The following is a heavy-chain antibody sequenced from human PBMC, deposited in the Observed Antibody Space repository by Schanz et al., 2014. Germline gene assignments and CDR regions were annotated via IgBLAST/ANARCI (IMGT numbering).Heavy chain of an antibody. V-gene: IGHV3-23*01. CDR2: IGGSGDST. Sequence: EVQLLESGGGLVQPGGSLRLSCAGSGFTFSNHALSWVRQAPGKGLEWVSGIGGSGDSTHYADSVKGRFIISRDNSKNTLYLQVNSLRAEDTAVYYCAKHVRSLTGNDYWGQGTLVTVFS. CDR3: AKHVRSLTGNDY. CDR1: GFTFSNHA. D-gene: IGHD3-9*01. J-gene: IGHJ4*02.